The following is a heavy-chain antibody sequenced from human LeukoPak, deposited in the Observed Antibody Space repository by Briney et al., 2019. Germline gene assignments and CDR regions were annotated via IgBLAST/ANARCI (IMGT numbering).Heavy chain of an antibody. D-gene: IGHD5-18*01. CDR2: TSAYNGNT. J-gene: IGHJ4*02. CDR3: ARDRAGYSYGTFDY. CDR1: GYTFTSYG. V-gene: IGHV1-18*01. Sequence: ASVKVSCKASGYTFTSYGISWVRQAPGQGLEWMGWTSAYNGNTNYAQKLQGRVTMTTDTSTSTAYMELRSLRSDDTAVYYCARDRAGYSYGTFDYWGQGTLVTVSS.